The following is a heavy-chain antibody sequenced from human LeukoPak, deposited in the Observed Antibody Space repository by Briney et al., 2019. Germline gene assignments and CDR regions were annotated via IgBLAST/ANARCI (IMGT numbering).Heavy chain of an antibody. CDR3: ARARYANAWYAFDI. V-gene: IGHV4-59*02. J-gene: IGHJ3*02. Sequence: SETLSLTCTVSGGSVSSYYWSWIRQPPGRGLKWIGYLSQSGSSDSNPSLKCRVTILVDTSKNQFSLKLTSVTAADTAVYYCARARYANAWYAFDIWGQGTMVTVSS. CDR1: GGSVSSYY. D-gene: IGHD2-2*01. CDR2: LSQSGSS.